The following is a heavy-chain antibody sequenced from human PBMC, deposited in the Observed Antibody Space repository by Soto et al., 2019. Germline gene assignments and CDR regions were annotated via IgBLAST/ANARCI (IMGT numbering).Heavy chain of an antibody. CDR2: IKQDGSEK. Sequence: EVQLVESGGGLVQPGGSLRLSCAASRFTFSSYWMSWVRQAPGKGLEWVANIKQDGSEKYYVDSVKGRFTISRDNTKNSLYLQMSTLRAEDTAVYYCARGALYYHGPVSYYEGYWGQGTLVTVSS. CDR3: ARGALYYHGPVSYYEGY. J-gene: IGHJ4*02. V-gene: IGHV3-7*04. CDR1: RFTFSSYW. D-gene: IGHD3-10*01.